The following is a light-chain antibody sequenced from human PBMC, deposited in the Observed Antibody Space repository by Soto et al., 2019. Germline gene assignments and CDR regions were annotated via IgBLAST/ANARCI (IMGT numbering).Light chain of an antibody. CDR3: QLYSGSPWT. CDR2: GVS. CDR1: QSINNKY. Sequence: EIVLTQSPGTLSLSPGERATLSCRASQSINNKYLAWYQQEPGQTPRLLIHGVSIRATGIPDRFSGSGSGTDFTLTISRLEPEDFAVYYCQLYSGSPWTFGQGKKVEI. J-gene: IGKJ1*01. V-gene: IGKV3-20*01.